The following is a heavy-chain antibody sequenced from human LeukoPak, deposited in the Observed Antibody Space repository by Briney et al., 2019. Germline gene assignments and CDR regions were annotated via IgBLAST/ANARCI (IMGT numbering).Heavy chain of an antibody. V-gene: IGHV4-39*01. CDR1: GGSISSSSYY. Sequence: SETLSLTCTVSGGSISSSSYYWGWIRQPPGKGLEWIGSIYYSGSTYYNPSLKSRVTISVDTSKNQFSLKLSSVTAADTAVYYCARHYYYGSGSYYYYFDYWGQGTLVTVSS. J-gene: IGHJ4*02. CDR2: IYYSGST. CDR3: ARHYYYGSGSYYYYFDY. D-gene: IGHD3-10*01.